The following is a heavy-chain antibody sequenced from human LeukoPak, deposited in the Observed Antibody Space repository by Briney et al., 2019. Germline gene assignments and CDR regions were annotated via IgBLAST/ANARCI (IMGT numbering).Heavy chain of an antibody. D-gene: IGHD3-9*01. CDR3: ARGGYDILTGEPHFDY. J-gene: IGHJ4*02. CDR2: FDPEDGET. V-gene: IGHV1-24*01. Sequence: ASVKVSCKVSGYTLTELSMHWVRQAPGKGLEWMGGFDPEDGETIYAQKFQGRVTMTEDTSTDTAYMELTSLRSEDTAVYYCARGGYDILTGEPHFDYWGQGTLVTVFS. CDR1: GYTLTELS.